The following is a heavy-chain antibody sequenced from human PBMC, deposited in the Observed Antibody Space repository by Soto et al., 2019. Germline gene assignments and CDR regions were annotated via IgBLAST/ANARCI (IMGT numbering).Heavy chain of an antibody. CDR1: GFTFSTYE. CDR3: ARGVLYYYDSSGYPHWFDP. CDR2: ISSSGSII. D-gene: IGHD3-22*01. V-gene: IGHV3-48*03. Sequence: GGSLRLSCAASGFTFSTYEMNWVRQAPGKGLEWVSYISSSGSIIYYADSVKGRFTISRDNAKDSLYLQMNSLRAEDTAVYYCARGVLYYYDSSGYPHWFDPWGQGTLVTVSS. J-gene: IGHJ5*02.